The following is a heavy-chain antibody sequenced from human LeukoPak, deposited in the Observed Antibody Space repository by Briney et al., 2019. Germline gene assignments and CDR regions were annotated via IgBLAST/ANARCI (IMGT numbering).Heavy chain of an antibody. CDR1: GYTFSHYG. D-gene: IGHD3-16*02. J-gene: IGHJ3*02. CDR3: ARDGVRWELSSSFDI. V-gene: IGHV1-18*01. Sequence: ASVKVSCKTSGYTFSHYGISWVRQAPGQGLEWMGWISPYNGNTYYAPTLQGRLTLTTDTSTSTAYMELRSLRSDDTAVYYCARDGVRWELSSSFDIWGQGTMVTVSS. CDR2: ISPYNGNT.